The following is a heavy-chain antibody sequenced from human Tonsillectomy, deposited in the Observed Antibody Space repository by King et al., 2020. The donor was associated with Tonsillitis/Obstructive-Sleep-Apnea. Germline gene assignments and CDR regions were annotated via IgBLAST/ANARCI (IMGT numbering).Heavy chain of an antibody. CDR1: GFTFSSYA. J-gene: IGHJ4*02. CDR3: ARDLTPSCSNVVCNPSSY. CDR2: VPYDGSEK. V-gene: IGHV3-30*04. D-gene: IGHD2-8*01. Sequence: VQLVESGGGVVQPGRSLRLSCAASGFTFSSYALHWVRQAPGKGLDWVAVVPYDGSEKYYADSVKGRFTVSRDNSKNTLYLQMNSLRAEDTAVYYCARDLTPSCSNVVCNPSSYWGQGTLVTVSS.